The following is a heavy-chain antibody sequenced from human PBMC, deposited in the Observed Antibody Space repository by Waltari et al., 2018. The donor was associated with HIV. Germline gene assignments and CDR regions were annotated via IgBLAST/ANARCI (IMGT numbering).Heavy chain of an antibody. CDR2: IYGGGSR. Sequence: EVQLVASGGGLIEPGGSLRVSCAASGFTISSNYMSWVRQAPGKGLELGSVIYGGGSRYYADSVKGRFIISRDNSKNTVSLHMNSLRAEDTAVYYCARDPRSSGYYGMDVWGQGIKVTVSS. CDR1: GFTISSNY. CDR3: ARDPRSSGYYGMDV. V-gene: IGHV3-53*01. J-gene: IGHJ6*02. D-gene: IGHD1-26*01.